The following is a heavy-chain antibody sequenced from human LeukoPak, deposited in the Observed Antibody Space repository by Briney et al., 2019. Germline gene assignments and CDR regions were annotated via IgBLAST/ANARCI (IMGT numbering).Heavy chain of an antibody. CDR3: AKDSSYGDLFDY. J-gene: IGHJ4*02. CDR2: ISGSGGST. D-gene: IGHD4-17*01. CDR1: GFTFSSYA. Sequence: GGSLRLSCAASGFTFSSYAMSWVRQAPGKGLEWVSAISGSGGSTYYAHSVKGRFTVSRDNSKNTLYLQMNSLRAEDTAVYYCAKDSSYGDLFDYWGQGTLVTVSS. V-gene: IGHV3-23*01.